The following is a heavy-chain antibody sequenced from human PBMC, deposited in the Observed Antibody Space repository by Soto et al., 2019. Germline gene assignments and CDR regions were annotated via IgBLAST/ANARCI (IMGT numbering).Heavy chain of an antibody. CDR2: MNPNSGNT. CDR1: GYTFTSYD. D-gene: IGHD3-10*01. CDR3: ARDPENYGSGSSLWYFDL. V-gene: IGHV1-8*01. Sequence: GASVKVSCKASGYTFTSYDINWGRQATGQGLEWMGWMNPNSGNTGYAQKFQGRVTMTRNTSISTAYMELSSLRSEDTAVYYCARDPENYGSGSSLWYFDLWGRGTLVTVSS. J-gene: IGHJ2*01.